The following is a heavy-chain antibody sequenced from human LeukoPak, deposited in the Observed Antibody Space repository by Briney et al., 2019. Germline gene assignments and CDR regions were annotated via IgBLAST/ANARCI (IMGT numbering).Heavy chain of an antibody. CDR3: VRHGLGTSWFGFDY. CDR1: GYTFSTYW. D-gene: IGHD6-13*01. J-gene: IGHJ4*02. V-gene: IGHV5-51*01. CDR2: IYPADSDP. Sequence: GESLKISCKGSGYTFSTYWIGWARQMPGKGLEWMGIIYPADSDPRYSPSFQGQVTISADKSISTAYLQWSSLKASDSAVYYCVRHGLGTSWFGFDYWGQGTLVTVSS.